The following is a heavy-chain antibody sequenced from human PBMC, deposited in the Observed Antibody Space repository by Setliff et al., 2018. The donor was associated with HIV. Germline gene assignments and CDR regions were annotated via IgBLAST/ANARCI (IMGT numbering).Heavy chain of an antibody. V-gene: IGHV3-30*01. Sequence: GGSLRLSCAASGFTFSSYAMHWVRQAPGKGPEWVAVISYDGSNKYYADSVKGRFTISRDNSKNTLYLQMNSLRAEDTAVYYCARSVIGYYYYGMGVWGQGTLVTVSS. CDR3: ARSVIGYYYYGMGV. CDR1: GFTFSSYA. J-gene: IGHJ6*02. D-gene: IGHD3-10*01. CDR2: ISYDGSNK.